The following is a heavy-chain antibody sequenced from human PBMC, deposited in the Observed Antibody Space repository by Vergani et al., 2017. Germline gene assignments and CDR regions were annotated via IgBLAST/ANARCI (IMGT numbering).Heavy chain of an antibody. CDR2: IWYDGNNK. CDR3: ARGRGAFDY. CDR1: GFTFNSYG. D-gene: IGHD5-24*01. Sequence: QVQLVESGGGVVQPGRSLRLSCAASGFTFNSYGMHWVRQAPGKGLEWVAIIWYDGNNKYYADSVKGRFTISRDNSKNTLYLQMNSLRAEDTAVYYCARGRGAFDYWGQGTLVTVSS. J-gene: IGHJ4*02. V-gene: IGHV3-33*01.